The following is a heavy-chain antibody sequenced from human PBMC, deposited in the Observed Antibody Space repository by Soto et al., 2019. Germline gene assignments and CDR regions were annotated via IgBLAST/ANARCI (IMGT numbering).Heavy chain of an antibody. Sequence: QVQLLQSGAEVKKPGASVKVSCKASGYKFTTYGITWVRQAPGQGLEWLGGISTYNSNTDYAQNLQDRVTMTTETSTSTAYLEVRSLTSDDTAVYFCARGLGTNGLDVWGQGTTVTVSS. CDR1: GYKFTTYG. CDR2: ISTYNSNT. CDR3: ARGLGTNGLDV. D-gene: IGHD7-27*01. J-gene: IGHJ6*02. V-gene: IGHV1-18*04.